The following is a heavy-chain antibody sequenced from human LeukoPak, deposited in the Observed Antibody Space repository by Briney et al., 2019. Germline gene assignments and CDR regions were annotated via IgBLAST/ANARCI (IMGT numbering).Heavy chain of an antibody. CDR1: GGSISSSSYY. Sequence: SETLSLTCTVSGGSISSSSYYWGWIRQPPGKGLEWIGEINHSGSTNYNPSLKSRVTISVDTSKNQFSLKLSSVTAADTAVYYCARRPLLRSGYHIYFDYWGQGTLVTVSS. V-gene: IGHV4-39*07. CDR3: ARRPLLRSGYHIYFDY. D-gene: IGHD3-3*01. J-gene: IGHJ4*02. CDR2: INHSGST.